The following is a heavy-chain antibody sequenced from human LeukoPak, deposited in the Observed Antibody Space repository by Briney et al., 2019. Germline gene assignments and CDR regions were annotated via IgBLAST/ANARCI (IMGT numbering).Heavy chain of an antibody. J-gene: IGHJ5*02. CDR3: ARGEIVVVPAAIPYWFDP. Sequence: SETLSLTCAVYGGSFRGYYWSWIRQPPGKGLEWIGEINHSGSTNYNPSLKSRVTISVDTSKNQFSLKLSSVTAADTAVYYCARGEIVVVPAAIPYWFDPWGQGTLVTVSS. V-gene: IGHV4-34*01. D-gene: IGHD2-2*01. CDR2: INHSGST. CDR1: GGSFRGYY.